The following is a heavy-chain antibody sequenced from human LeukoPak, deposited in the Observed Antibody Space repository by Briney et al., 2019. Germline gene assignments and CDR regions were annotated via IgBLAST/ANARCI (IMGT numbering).Heavy chain of an antibody. CDR3: ARLGYCSSTSCYPNASDI. CDR2: MYYSGST. CDR1: GGSISSSSYY. Sequence: SETLSLTCTVSGGSISSSSYYWGWIRQPPGKGLEWIGSMYYSGSTYYNPPLKSRVTISVDTSKTQFSLKLTSVTAAHAAVYYCARLGYCSSTSCYPNASDIWGQGTMVTVSS. V-gene: IGHV4-39*07. J-gene: IGHJ3*02. D-gene: IGHD2-2*01.